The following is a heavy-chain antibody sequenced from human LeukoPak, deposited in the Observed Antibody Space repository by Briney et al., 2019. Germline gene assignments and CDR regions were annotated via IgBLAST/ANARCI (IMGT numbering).Heavy chain of an antibody. J-gene: IGHJ4*02. V-gene: IGHV3-74*01. CDR3: ARDMSWNSVSY. D-gene: IGHD1-7*01. CDR1: GSTFSNFW. CDR2: INTDGSST. Sequence: GGSLRLSCAASGSTFSNFWMHWVRQAPGKGLVWVSRINTDGSSTAYADSVKGRFTISRDNAKNTLYLQMNNLRIEDTATYFCARDMSWNSVSYWGRGTLVTVSS.